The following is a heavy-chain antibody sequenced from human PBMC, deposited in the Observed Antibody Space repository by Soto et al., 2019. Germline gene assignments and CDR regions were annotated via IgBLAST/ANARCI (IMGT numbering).Heavy chain of an antibody. CDR3: ARYSYYYDSSGYRPLDY. V-gene: IGHV4-30-4*01. Sequence: PSETLCLTCTVSGGSISSGDYYWSWLRQPPGKGLEWIGYIYYSGSTYYNPSLKSRVTISVDTSKNQFSLKLSSVTAADTAVYYCARYSYYYDSSGYRPLDYWGQGTLVTVSS. J-gene: IGHJ4*02. CDR1: GGSISSGDYY. D-gene: IGHD3-22*01. CDR2: IYYSGST.